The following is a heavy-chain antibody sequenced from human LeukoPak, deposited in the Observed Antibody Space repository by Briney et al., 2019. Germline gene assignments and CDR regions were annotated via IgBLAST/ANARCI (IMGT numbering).Heavy chain of an antibody. CDR2: INHSRST. CDR1: GGSFSGYY. V-gene: IGHV4-34*01. Sequence: SETLSLTCAVYGGSFSGYYWSWIRQPPGKGLEWIGEINHSRSTNYNPSLKSRVTISVDTSKNQFSLKLSSVTAADTAVYYCARYVVVAATSAPHFDYWGQGTLVTVSS. J-gene: IGHJ4*02. D-gene: IGHD2-15*01. CDR3: ARYVVVAATSAPHFDY.